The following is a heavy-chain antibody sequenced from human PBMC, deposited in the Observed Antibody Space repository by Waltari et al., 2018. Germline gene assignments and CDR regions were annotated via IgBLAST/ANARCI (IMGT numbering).Heavy chain of an antibody. CDR2: IYYTGST. D-gene: IGHD2-2*01. CDR3: ARGRVVPAAVDS. J-gene: IGHJ4*02. V-gene: IGHV4-59*01. Sequence: AAPGGTITSDSWNWVRQPPGKGLEWIAFIYYTGSTNYTPSLRSRVTISVDTSKNQFSLELRSVSAADTAMYYCARGRVVPAAVDSWGQGTLVTVSS. CDR1: GGTITSDS.